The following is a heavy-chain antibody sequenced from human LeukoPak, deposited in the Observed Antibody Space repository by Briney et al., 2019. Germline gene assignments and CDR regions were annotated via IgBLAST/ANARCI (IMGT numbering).Heavy chain of an antibody. CDR1: GFSLDDYA. V-gene: IGHV3-9*01. CDR3: IRDMGFDLLKDAFDL. J-gene: IGHJ3*01. Sequence: GGSLRLSCTVSGFSLDDYAMHWVRQAPGQGLEWVSSISWDGRNMAYAASVKGRFTISRDNAQNSLYLQMYSLKIEDTAFYYCIRDMGFDLLKDAFDLWGQGMMVTVSS. CDR2: ISWDGRNM. D-gene: IGHD3-10*01.